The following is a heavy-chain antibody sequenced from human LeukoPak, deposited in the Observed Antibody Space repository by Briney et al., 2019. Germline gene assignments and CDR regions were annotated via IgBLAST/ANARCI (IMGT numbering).Heavy chain of an antibody. V-gene: IGHV5-51*01. Sequence: GESLKISCKGSGYSFTSYWIGWVRQMPGKGLEWMGIIYPGDSDTRYSPSFQGQVTISADKSISTAYLQWSSLKASDTAMYYCARQGVSIVVVPAANTTYYYYYMDVWGKGTTVTISS. CDR1: GYSFTSYW. CDR2: IYPGDSDT. CDR3: ARQGVSIVVVPAANTTYYYYYMDV. D-gene: IGHD2-2*01. J-gene: IGHJ6*03.